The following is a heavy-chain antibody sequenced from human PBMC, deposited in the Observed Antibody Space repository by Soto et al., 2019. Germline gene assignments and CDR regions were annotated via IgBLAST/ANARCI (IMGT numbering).Heavy chain of an antibody. J-gene: IGHJ4*02. CDR1: GFSLTTTLMF. CDR2: IYWDDDK. V-gene: IGHV2-70*01. CDR3: KRSCRGWRMYVVAASSXEGYFDF. D-gene: IGHD6-6*01. Sequence: SGPTRVNPQQTLTLTCTFSGFSLTTTLMFVSCILQPPWKALEWLALIYWDDDKYYSTSLKTRLTISKDTSKNQVVLTMTNMEPVDTATYYCKRSCRGWRMYVVAASSXEGYFDFWGQGTMVTVSS.